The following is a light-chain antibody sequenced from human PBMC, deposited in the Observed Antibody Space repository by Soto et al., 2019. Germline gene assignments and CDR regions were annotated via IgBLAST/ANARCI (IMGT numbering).Light chain of an antibody. CDR2: DAS. V-gene: IGKV3-15*01. J-gene: IGKJ4*01. CDR1: QSVSSS. CDR3: QQYNNWPPLT. Sequence: EIVITQSPSTLSVSPGDRATLSCRSSQSVSSSLAWYQQIHGQAPRLLIYDASTRSTGLPARFGGSGSGTEFTLTISSLQSEDFAVYYCQQYNNWPPLTFGGGTKVELK.